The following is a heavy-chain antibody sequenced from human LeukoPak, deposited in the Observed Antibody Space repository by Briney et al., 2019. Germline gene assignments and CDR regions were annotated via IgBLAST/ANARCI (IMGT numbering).Heavy chain of an antibody. D-gene: IGHD6-6*01. V-gene: IGHV3-53*01. Sequence: PGGSLRLSCAASGLTVSSNYMSWVRQAPGKGLEWVSVIYSGGSTYYADSVKGRFTISRDNSKNTLYLQMNSLRAEDTAVYYCARDRRGNVEYYFDYWGQGTLVTVSS. CDR2: IYSGGST. CDR3: ARDRRGNVEYYFDY. CDR1: GLTVSSNY. J-gene: IGHJ4*02.